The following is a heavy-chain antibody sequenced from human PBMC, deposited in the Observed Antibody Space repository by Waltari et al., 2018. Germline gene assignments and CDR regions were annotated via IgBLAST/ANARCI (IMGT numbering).Heavy chain of an antibody. CDR1: GFTFSSYS. CDR2: ISSSSTI. V-gene: IGHV3-48*04. D-gene: IGHD2-15*01. Sequence: EVQLVESGGGLVQPGGSLRLSCAASGFTFSSYSMNWVRQAPGKGLEGVSYISSSSTIYYADSVKGRFTISRDNAKNSLYLQMNSLRAEDTAVYYCARARIYYYMDVWGKGTTVTISS. J-gene: IGHJ6*03. CDR3: ARARIYYYMDV.